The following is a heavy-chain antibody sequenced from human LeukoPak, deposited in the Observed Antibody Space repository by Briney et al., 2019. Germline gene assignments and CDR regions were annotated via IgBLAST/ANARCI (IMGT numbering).Heavy chain of an antibody. CDR3: AKQYTYGTTDY. V-gene: IGHV4-39*01. D-gene: IGHD5-18*01. CDR1: AAPITSYY. Sequence: PSETLSLTCTVSAAPITSYYWGWIRQPPGEGLEWIGNIYYSGSTHYNPSLKSRLTISVDTSKNQFSLNLSSVTAADTAVYYCAKQYTYGTTDYWGQGTLVTVSS. CDR2: IYYSGST. J-gene: IGHJ4*02.